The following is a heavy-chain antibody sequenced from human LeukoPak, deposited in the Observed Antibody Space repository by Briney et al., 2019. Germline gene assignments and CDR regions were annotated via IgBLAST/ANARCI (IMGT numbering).Heavy chain of an antibody. D-gene: IGHD6-19*01. CDR3: ARVWSVAGTGEFDY. J-gene: IGHJ4*02. Sequence: SETLSLTCSVPGDSVSSRTYSSGWIRQPPGKGLEWIGRIYYSGSTYYNPSLKSRVTISLVTSKNKFSLKVTSVTAADTAVYYCARVWSVAGTGEFDYWGQGILVTVSS. CDR1: GDSVSSRTYS. CDR2: IYYSGST. V-gene: IGHV4-39*07.